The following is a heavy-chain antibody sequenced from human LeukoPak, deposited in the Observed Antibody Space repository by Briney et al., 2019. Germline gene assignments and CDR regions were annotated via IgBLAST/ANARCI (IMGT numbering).Heavy chain of an antibody. D-gene: IGHD3-10*01. CDR2: IYYSGST. CDR1: GGSISTYY. Sequence: SETLSLTCTVSGGSISTYYWSWIRQPTGKGLEWIGYIYYSGSTKYNPSLKSRVTISVDTSKNQFSLKQSSVTAADTAVYYCARSFGDYGSGSFGYWGQGTLVTVSS. V-gene: IGHV4-59*01. CDR3: ARSFGDYGSGSFGY. J-gene: IGHJ4*02.